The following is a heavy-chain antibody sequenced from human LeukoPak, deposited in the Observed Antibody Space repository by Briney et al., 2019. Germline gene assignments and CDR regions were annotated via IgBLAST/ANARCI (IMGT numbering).Heavy chain of an antibody. Sequence: SETLSLTCTVSGGYLGSHYWTWIRQPPGKGLEWIGYIYDSGSTYYNPSLKSRVTISVDTSKNQFSLKLSSVTAADTAVYYCASRRVSSLRFDYWGQGTLVTVSS. V-gene: IGHV4-59*11. CDR2: IYDSGST. D-gene: IGHD6-13*01. J-gene: IGHJ4*02. CDR3: ASRRVSSLRFDY. CDR1: GGYLGSHY.